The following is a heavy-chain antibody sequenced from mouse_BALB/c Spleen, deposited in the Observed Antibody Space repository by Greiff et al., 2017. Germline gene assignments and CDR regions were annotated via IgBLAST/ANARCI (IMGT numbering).Heavy chain of an antibody. Sequence: EVMLVESGPGLVKPSQSLSLTCTVTGYSITSDYAWNWIRQFPGNKLEWMGYISYSGSTSYNPSLKSRISITRDTSKNQFFLQLNSVTTEDTATYYCATSYYYGRGAYWGQGTLVTVSA. J-gene: IGHJ3*01. CDR1: GYSITSDYA. V-gene: IGHV3-2*02. D-gene: IGHD1-1*01. CDR2: ISYSGST. CDR3: ATSYYYGRGAY.